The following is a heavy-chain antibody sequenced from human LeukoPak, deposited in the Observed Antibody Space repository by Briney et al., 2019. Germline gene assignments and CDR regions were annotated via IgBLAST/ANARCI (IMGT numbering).Heavy chain of an antibody. CDR1: GFPFSNYW. CDR3: ATASSGLFY. Sequence: GGSLRLSCAASGFPFSNYWMSWVRQAPGGGLEWVGRIKRKTDGETTEYVAPVKGRFTISRDDSKNTLHLQMNSLKTEDTGVYYCATASSGLFYWGQGTLVTVSS. J-gene: IGHJ4*02. V-gene: IGHV3-15*01. D-gene: IGHD3-16*01. CDR2: IKRKTDGETT.